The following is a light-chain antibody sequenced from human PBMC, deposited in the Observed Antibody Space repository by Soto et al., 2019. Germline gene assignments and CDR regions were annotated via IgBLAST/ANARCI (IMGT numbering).Light chain of an antibody. J-gene: IGKJ5*01. CDR3: QRRRT. CDR2: DAS. CDR1: QSVSSY. Sequence: EIVLTQSPATLSLSPGERATLSCRASQSVSSYLAWYQQKPGQAPRLLIYDASNRATGIPARFSGSGSGTDFTLPISSLEPEDFAVYYCQRRRTFGQGTRLEIK. V-gene: IGKV3-11*01.